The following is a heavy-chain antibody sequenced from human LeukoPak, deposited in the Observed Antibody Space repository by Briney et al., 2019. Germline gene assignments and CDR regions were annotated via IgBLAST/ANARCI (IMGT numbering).Heavy chain of an antibody. CDR2: ISPDGKIE. Sequence: GGSLRLSCAASGFTFTTSGIHWVRQAPGKGLEWVAAISPDGKIEYYTDSVKGRFTVSRDNSKNMIYLQMNSLRGEDSAVYFCAKINNDDDYWGQGALVTVSS. D-gene: IGHD1/OR15-1a*01. CDR3: AKINNDDDY. V-gene: IGHV3-30*18. J-gene: IGHJ4*02. CDR1: GFTFTTSG.